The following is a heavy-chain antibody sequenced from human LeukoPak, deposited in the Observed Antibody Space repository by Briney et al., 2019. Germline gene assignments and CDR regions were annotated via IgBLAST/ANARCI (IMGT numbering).Heavy chain of an antibody. V-gene: IGHV3-23*01. D-gene: IGHD1-26*01. CDR1: GFTFSSYG. CDR3: VSQSYSGSDNYYFHY. J-gene: IGHJ4*02. CDR2: ISGNGERT. Sequence: GGSLRLSCAASGFTFSSYGMSWVRQAPGKGLEWVSIISGNGERTYYADSAKGRFTVSRDNSKNTLYLQMKSLRAEDTAVYYCVSQSYSGSDNYYFHYWGQGTLVAVSS.